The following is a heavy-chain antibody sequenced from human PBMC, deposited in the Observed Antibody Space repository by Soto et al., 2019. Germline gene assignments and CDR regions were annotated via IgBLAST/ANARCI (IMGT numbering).Heavy chain of an antibody. CDR1: GGSFSNYA. J-gene: IGHJ6*02. Sequence: SVKVSCKASGGSFSNYATSWVRQAPGQGLEWMGVIIPMFGTTRYPQKFQGRVTLTADESTTTAYMELSSLISDDTAMYYCASDLGDYVGRNYGLDVWGQGTTVTVSS. CDR2: IIPMFGTT. D-gene: IGHD4-17*01. CDR3: ASDLGDYVGRNYGLDV. V-gene: IGHV1-69*13.